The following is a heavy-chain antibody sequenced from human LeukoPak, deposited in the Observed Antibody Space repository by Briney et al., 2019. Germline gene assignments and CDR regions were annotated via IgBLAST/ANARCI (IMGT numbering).Heavy chain of an antibody. V-gene: IGHV4-59*01. J-gene: IGHJ4*02. CDR2: IYYSGST. Sequence: PSETLSLTCTVSGGSISSYYWSWIRQPPGKGLEWIGYIYYSGSTNYNPSLKSRVTISVDTSKNQFSLKLSSVTAVDTAVYYCAREYPGTGAFDYWGQGTLVTVSS. D-gene: IGHD1-1*01. CDR1: GGSISSYY. CDR3: AREYPGTGAFDY.